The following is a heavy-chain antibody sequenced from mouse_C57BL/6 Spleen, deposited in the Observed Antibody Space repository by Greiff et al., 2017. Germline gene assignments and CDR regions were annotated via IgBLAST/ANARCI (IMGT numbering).Heavy chain of an antibody. V-gene: IGHV1-26*01. D-gene: IGHD1-1*01. J-gene: IGHJ4*01. Sequence: VQLQQSGPELVKPGASVKISCKASGYTFTDYYMNWVKQSHGKSLEWIGDINPNNGGTSYNQKFKGKDTLTVDKSSSTAYMELRSLTSEDSAVYYCARVYYYGSSFYAMDYWGQGTSVTVSS. CDR1: GYTFTDYY. CDR2: INPNNGGT. CDR3: ARVYYYGSSFYAMDY.